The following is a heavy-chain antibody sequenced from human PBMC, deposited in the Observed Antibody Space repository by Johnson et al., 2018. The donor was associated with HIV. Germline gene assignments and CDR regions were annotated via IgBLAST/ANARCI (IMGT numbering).Heavy chain of an antibody. CDR2: IYSGGST. CDR3: ARANRGRNDAFDI. J-gene: IGHJ3*02. V-gene: IGHV3-53*01. Sequence: VQLVESGGGLIQPGGSLRLSCAASGFTVSSNYMSWVRQAPGKGLEWVSVIYSGGSTYYADYVKGRFTISRDNSKNTLYLQMNSLRAGDTAVYYCARANRGRNDAFDIWGQGTMVTVSS. CDR1: GFTVSSNY. D-gene: IGHD2-15*01.